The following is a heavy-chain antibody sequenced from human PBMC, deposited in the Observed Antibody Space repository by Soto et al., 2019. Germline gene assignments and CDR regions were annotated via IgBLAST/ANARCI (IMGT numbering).Heavy chain of an antibody. D-gene: IGHD3-3*01. V-gene: IGHV3-23*01. J-gene: IGHJ6*02. CDR3: AKQHVTIFGVVIHYYYGMDV. CDR2: ISGSGGST. Sequence: GGPRLSCAASGFTFSSYAMSWVRQAPGKGLEWVSAISGSGGSTYYADSVKGRFTISRDNSKNTLYLQMNSLRAEDTAVYYCAKQHVTIFGVVIHYYYGMDVWGQGTTVTVSS. CDR1: GFTFSSYA.